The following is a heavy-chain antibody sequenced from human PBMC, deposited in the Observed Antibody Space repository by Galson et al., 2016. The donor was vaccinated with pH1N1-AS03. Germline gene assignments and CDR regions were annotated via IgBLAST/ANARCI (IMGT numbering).Heavy chain of an antibody. CDR3: TALDF. CDR2: ITWNSDSI. CDR1: GFTFDDYA. J-gene: IGHJ4*01. V-gene: IGHV3-9*01. Sequence: SLRLSCAASGFTFDDYAMHWVRLAPGKGLEWVSGITWNSDSIGYADSVKGRFTISRDNAKNSLYLQMNSLRSEDTALYYCTALDFWGHGTLVTVAS.